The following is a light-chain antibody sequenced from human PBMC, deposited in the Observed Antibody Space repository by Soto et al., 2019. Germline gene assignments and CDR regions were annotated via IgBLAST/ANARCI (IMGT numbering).Light chain of an antibody. J-gene: IGKJ4*01. CDR3: QQSYSTPLT. Sequence: DIQMTQSPSTLSASLGDTVTITCRASESIDNWLAWYQQKPGKAPKLLIFAASTLVRGVPSRFSGRGSGTEFTLTISSLQPEDFATYYCQQSYSTPLTFGGGTKVDIK. V-gene: IGKV1-5*01. CDR1: ESIDNW. CDR2: AAS.